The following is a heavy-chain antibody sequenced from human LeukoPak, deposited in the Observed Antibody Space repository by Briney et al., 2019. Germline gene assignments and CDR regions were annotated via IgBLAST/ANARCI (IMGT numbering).Heavy chain of an antibody. CDR1: GFTVSSNY. J-gene: IGHJ3*01. V-gene: IGHV3-53*05. Sequence: TGGSLRLSCADSGFTVSSNYMSWVRQAPGKGLERVSVIYSGGSTYYTDSVKGRFTISRDNSKNTLYLQMNSLRAEDTAVYYCAREISRTGALDVWGQGTMVTVSS. D-gene: IGHD3-3*02. CDR2: IYSGGST. CDR3: AREISRTGALDV.